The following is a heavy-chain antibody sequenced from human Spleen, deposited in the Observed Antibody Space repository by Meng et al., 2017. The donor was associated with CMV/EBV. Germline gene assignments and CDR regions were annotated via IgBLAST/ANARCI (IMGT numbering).Heavy chain of an antibody. CDR2: ISWSGST. Sequence: SETLSLTCIVSGDSIISYYWSWIRQPPGKRLEWIGAISWSGSTNHNPSLKSRVTMSVDTDKNQFSLKLSSATAADPAVYYCSREGRILGAFDMWGQGTVVTVSS. D-gene: IGHD3-3*01. CDR1: GDSIISYY. CDR3: SREGRILGAFDM. V-gene: IGHV4-59*01. J-gene: IGHJ3*02.